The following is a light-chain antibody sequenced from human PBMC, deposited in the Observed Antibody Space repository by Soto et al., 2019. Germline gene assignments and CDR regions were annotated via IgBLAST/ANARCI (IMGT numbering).Light chain of an antibody. CDR3: QQYNAWPLT. CDR2: GAS. V-gene: IGKV3-15*01. J-gene: IGKJ4*01. Sequence: EVVMTQSPATLSVSPGERATLSCKASQSVSSTFAWYQQNPGQAPRLLIYGASTRAAGIPARFSGSGSGTEFTLTISSLQSEDFAVYYCQQYNAWPLTFGGGTKVEIK. CDR1: QSVSST.